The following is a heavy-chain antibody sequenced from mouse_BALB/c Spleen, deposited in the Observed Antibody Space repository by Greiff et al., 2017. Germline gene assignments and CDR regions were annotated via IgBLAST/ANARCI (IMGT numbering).Heavy chain of an antibody. V-gene: IGHV1-82*01. CDR1: GYAFSSSW. CDR3: ARISTGPPDY. J-gene: IGHJ2*01. CDR2: IYPGDGDT. Sequence: QVKLQQSGPELVKPGASVKISCKASGYAFSSSWMNWVKQRPGQGLEWIGRIYPGDGDTNYNGKFKGKATLTADKSSSTAYMQLSSLTSVDSAVYFCARISTGPPDYWGQGTTLTVSS. D-gene: IGHD1-1*01.